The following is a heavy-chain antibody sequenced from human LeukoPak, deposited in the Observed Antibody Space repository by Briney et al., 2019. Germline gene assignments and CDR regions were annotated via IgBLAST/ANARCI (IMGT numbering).Heavy chain of an antibody. D-gene: IGHD3-22*01. CDR1: GFTFSNAW. J-gene: IGHJ4*02. Sequence: PGGSLRLSCAASGFTFSNAWMSWVRQAPGKGLEWVGRIKSKTDGGTTDYAAPVKGRFTISRDDSKNTLYLQMNSLKTEDTAVYYCTTQPQAEYYYDSSGYGYWGQGTLVTVSS. CDR3: TTQPQAEYYYDSSGYGY. CDR2: IKSKTDGGTT. V-gene: IGHV3-15*01.